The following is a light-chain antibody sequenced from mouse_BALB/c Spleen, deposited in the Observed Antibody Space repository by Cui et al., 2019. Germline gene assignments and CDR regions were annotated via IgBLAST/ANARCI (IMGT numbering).Light chain of an antibody. Sequence: DIVMTQSQKFMSTSVGDRVSVTCKASQNVGTNVAWYQQKPGQSPKALIYSASYRYSGVPDRFTGSGSGTDFTLTISNVQSEDSAEYFCQQYNSYPFTFGSGTKLEIK. CDR2: SAS. V-gene: IGKV6-15*01. CDR1: QNVGTN. CDR3: QQYNSYPFT. J-gene: IGKJ4*01.